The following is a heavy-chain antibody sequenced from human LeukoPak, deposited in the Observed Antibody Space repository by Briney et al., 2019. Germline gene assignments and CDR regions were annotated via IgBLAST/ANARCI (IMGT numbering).Heavy chain of an antibody. D-gene: IGHD3-22*01. CDR2: ISSGGST. V-gene: IGHV3-53*01. CDR3: ARDDYYDSSGLDY. CDR1: GLTVSRHY. J-gene: IGHJ4*02. Sequence: PGGSLRLSCAASGLTVSRHYMTWVRQAPGKGLEWVSVISSGGSTNYADSVKGRFTISRDNSKNTLYLQMNSLRAEGTAVYFCARDDYYDSSGLDYWGQGTLVTVSS.